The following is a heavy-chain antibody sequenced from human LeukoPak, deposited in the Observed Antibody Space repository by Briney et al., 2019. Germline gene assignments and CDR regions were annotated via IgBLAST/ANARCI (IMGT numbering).Heavy chain of an antibody. D-gene: IGHD5-18*01. CDR2: INPDGNKK. V-gene: IGHV3-7*01. J-gene: IGHJ4*02. CDR3: ARDLAYSRLDY. CDR1: GFTFSSYG. Sequence: PGRSLRLSCAASGFTFSSYGMHWVRQAPGKGLEWVASINPDGNKKYSADSVKGRFTISRDNAENSLYLQMNSLRVEDTAFYYCARDLAYSRLDYWGQGMLVTLSS.